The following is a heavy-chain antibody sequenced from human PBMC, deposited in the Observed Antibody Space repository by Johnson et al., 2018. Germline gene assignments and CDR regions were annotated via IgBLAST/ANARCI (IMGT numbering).Heavy chain of an antibody. CDR3: AKIYGGYVFDI. CDR2: IYSDGST. Sequence: VQLVQSGGGLIQPGGSLRLSCAASEFTVSSNYMSWVRQAPGKGLEWVSIIYSDGSTYFADSVKGRFTISRDNSKNTLYLQMNSLRAEDTAVYYCAKIYGGYVFDIWGQGTMVTVSS. J-gene: IGHJ3*02. V-gene: IGHV3-53*01. D-gene: IGHD4-23*01. CDR1: EFTVSSNY.